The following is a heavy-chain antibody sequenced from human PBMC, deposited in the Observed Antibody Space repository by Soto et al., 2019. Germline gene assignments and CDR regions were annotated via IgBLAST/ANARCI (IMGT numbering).Heavy chain of an antibody. CDR3: ARNPTRFLEWSYYFDY. V-gene: IGHV3-30-3*01. J-gene: IGHJ4*02. CDR1: GFTFSSYA. D-gene: IGHD3-3*01. Sequence: SGGSLRLSCAASGFTFSSYAMHWVRQAPGKGLEWVAVISYDGSNKYYADSVKGRFTISRDNSKNTLYLQMNSLRAEDTAVYYCARNPTRFLEWSYYFDYWGQGTLVTAPQ. CDR2: ISYDGSNK.